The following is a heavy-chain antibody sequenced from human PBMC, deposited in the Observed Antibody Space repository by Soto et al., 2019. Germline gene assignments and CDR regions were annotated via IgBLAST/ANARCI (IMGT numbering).Heavy chain of an antibody. D-gene: IGHD3-22*01. J-gene: IGHJ4*02. CDR3: AKDFTPYYYDSSGYFSR. Sequence: PVGSLRLSCAASGFTFSSYAMSWVRQAPGKGLEWVSAISGSGGSTYYADSVKGRFTISRDNSKNTLYLQMNSLRAEDTAVYYCAKDFTPYYYDSSGYFSRWGQGTLVTVSS. V-gene: IGHV3-23*01. CDR1: GFTFSSYA. CDR2: ISGSGGST.